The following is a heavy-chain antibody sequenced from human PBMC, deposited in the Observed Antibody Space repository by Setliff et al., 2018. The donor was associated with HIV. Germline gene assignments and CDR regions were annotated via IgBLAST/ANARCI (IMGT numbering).Heavy chain of an antibody. D-gene: IGHD7-27*01. CDR3: AREFHVAEPGTRVANYFDF. CDR1: GASISSYY. V-gene: IGHV4-59*01. Sequence: SETLSLTCSVSGASISSYYWSWIRQPPGKGLEWIGYVDYNGRTDYNPSLKSRVTISLDTSTTTVSMDLSSLRSEDTAVYYCAREFHVAEPGTRVANYFDFWGQGTLVTVSS. J-gene: IGHJ4*02. CDR2: VDYNGRT.